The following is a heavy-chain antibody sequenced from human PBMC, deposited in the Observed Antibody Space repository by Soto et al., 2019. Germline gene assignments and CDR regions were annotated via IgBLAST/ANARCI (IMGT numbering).Heavy chain of an antibody. Sequence: SETLSLTCTVSVGSVSSGSYYLSWILHPPGKGLEWIGYIYYSWSTNYNPSLKSRVTISVDTSKNQFSLKLSSVTAADTAVYYCARDLNYAFWSGYCYGMDVWGQGTTVTLSS. CDR2: IYYSWST. CDR1: VGSVSSGSYY. J-gene: IGHJ6*01. D-gene: IGHD3-3*01. CDR3: ARDLNYAFWSGYCYGMDV. V-gene: IGHV4-61*01.